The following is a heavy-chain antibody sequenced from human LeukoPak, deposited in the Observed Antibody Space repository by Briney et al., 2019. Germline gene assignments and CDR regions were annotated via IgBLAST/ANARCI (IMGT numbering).Heavy chain of an antibody. CDR1: GFTFSSYG. Sequence: GRSLRLSCAASGFTFSSYGMHWVRQAPGKGLEWVAVISYDESNKYYADSVKGRFTISRDNSKNTLYLQMNSLRAEDTAVYYCAKDPMDYWGQGTLVTVSS. V-gene: IGHV3-30*18. J-gene: IGHJ4*02. CDR3: AKDPMDY. CDR2: ISYDESNK.